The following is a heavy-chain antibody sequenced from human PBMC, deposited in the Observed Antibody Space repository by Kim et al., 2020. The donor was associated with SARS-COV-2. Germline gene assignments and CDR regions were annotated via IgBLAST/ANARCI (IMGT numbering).Heavy chain of an antibody. CDR2: INANNGYT. J-gene: IGHJ4*01. CDR1: GYTFTTYG. D-gene: IGHD3-16*01. V-gene: IGHV1-18*01. Sequence: ASVKFSCKASGYTFTTYGIGWVRQAPGQGLEWMAWINANNGYTNYAQKFQGRVTVTTDTPTTTGYLELRSLTLDDTAVYFCARAPKGGHDYWGQGTLIIV. CDR3: ARAPKGGHDY.